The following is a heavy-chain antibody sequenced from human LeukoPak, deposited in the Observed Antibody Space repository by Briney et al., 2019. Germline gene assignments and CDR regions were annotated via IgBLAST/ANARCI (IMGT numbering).Heavy chain of an antibody. CDR2: IYTSGST. CDR1: GGSISSSSYY. J-gene: IGHJ3*02. CDR3: ARDHGGYYDSSGYYSSDAFDI. D-gene: IGHD3-22*01. Sequence: SETLSLTCTVSGGSISSSSYYWSWIRQPAGKGLEWIGRIYTSGSTNYNPSLKSRVTISVDTSKNQFSLKLSSVTAADTAVYYCARDHGGYYDSSGYYSSDAFDIWGQGTMVTVSS. V-gene: IGHV4-61*02.